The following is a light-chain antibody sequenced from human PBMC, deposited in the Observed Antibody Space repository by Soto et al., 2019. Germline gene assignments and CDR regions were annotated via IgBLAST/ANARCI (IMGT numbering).Light chain of an antibody. CDR2: GAS. J-gene: IGKJ2*01. V-gene: IGKV3-15*01. Sequence: EIVMTQSPATLSVSPGERATLSCRASQSVSSNLAWYQQKPGQAPRLLSYGASARATGIPARCSGSGSGTEFTLTISSLQSEDFAVYYCQQYNTWPPYTFGQGTKLEIK. CDR1: QSVSSN. CDR3: QQYNTWPPYT.